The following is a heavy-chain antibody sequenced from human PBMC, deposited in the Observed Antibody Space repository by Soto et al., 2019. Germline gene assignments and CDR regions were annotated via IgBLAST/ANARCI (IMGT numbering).Heavy chain of an antibody. CDR3: ARDNLGYCSSTSCPIDY. D-gene: IGHD2-2*01. CDR2: ISAYNGNT. J-gene: IGHJ4*02. Sequence: QVPLVQSGAEVKKPGASVKVSCKASGYTFTSYGISWVRQAPGQGLEWMGWISAYNGNTNYAQKLQGRVTMTTDTSTSTAYMELRSLRSDDTAVYYCARDNLGYCSSTSCPIDYWGQGTLVTVSS. CDR1: GYTFTSYG. V-gene: IGHV1-18*01.